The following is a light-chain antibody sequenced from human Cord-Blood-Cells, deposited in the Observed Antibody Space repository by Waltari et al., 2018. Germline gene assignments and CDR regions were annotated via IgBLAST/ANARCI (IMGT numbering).Light chain of an antibody. CDR3: QQSYSTLEYT. CDR1: QSISSY. J-gene: IGKJ2*01. V-gene: IGKV1-39*01. Sequence: DIQMTQSPSSLSASVGDRVTITCRASQSISSYLNWYQQKPGKAPKLLIYAASSLQSGVPSRFSGSGSGTDFTLTISSLQPEDFATYYCQQSYSTLEYTFGQVTKLEIK. CDR2: AAS.